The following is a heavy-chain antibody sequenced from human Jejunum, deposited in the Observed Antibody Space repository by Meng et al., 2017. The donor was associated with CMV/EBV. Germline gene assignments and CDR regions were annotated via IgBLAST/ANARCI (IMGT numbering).Heavy chain of an antibody. CDR3: ARSYVYNYPSDY. D-gene: IGHD5-24*01. J-gene: IGHJ4*02. CDR1: GSSFPSYW. Sequence: CKGSGSSFPSYWIGWVRQMPGKGLEWMGIITPSDSHTRYNPSFQGLVTISADRSISTAYLQWSSLKASDTAMYYCARSYVYNYPSDYWGQGTLVTVSS. CDR2: ITPSDSHT. V-gene: IGHV5-51*01.